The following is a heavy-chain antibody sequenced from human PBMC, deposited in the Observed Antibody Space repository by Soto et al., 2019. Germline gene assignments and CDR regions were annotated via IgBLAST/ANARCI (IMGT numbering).Heavy chain of an antibody. D-gene: IGHD6-19*01. CDR1: GGSISSGGHY. CDR2: IYYSGST. CDR3: ASGDGYSSGWYGD. J-gene: IGHJ4*02. V-gene: IGHV4-31*03. Sequence: QVQLQESGPGLVKPSQTLSLTCTVSGGSISSGGHYWSWIRQHPGKGLEWIGYIYYSGSTYYNPALKSRVTISVDTSKNQFSLKLSSVTAADTAVYYCASGDGYSSGWYGDWGQGTLVTVSS.